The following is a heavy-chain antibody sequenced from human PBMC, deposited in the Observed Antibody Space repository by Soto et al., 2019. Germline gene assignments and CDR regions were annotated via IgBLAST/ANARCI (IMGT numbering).Heavy chain of an antibody. CDR3: ARDNHIVVVTGAPYYYYYGMDV. Sequence: PGGSLRLSCAASGFTFSSYAMHWVRQAPGKGLEWVAVISYDGSNKYYADSVKGRFTISRDNSKNTLYLQMNSLRAEDTAVYYCARDNHIVVVTGAPYYYYYGMDVWGQGTTVTVSS. J-gene: IGHJ6*02. CDR2: ISYDGSNK. CDR1: GFTFSSYA. D-gene: IGHD2-21*02. V-gene: IGHV3-30-3*01.